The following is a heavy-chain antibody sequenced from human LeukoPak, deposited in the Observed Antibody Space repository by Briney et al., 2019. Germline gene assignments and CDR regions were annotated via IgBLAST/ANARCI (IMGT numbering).Heavy chain of an antibody. V-gene: IGHV5-10-1*01. CDR3: ARAYSGYDSFDY. D-gene: IGHD5-12*01. CDR2: IDPSDSQT. Sequence: GESLKISCKGFGNSFTKYWINWVRQIPGKGLEWMGRIDPSDSQTNYSPSFQGHVTISADKSITTAYLQWSSLKASDTGIYYCARAYSGYDSFDYWGQGTLVTVSS. J-gene: IGHJ4*02. CDR1: GNSFTKYW.